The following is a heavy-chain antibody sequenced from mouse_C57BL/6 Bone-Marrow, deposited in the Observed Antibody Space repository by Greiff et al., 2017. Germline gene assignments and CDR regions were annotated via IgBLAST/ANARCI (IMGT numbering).Heavy chain of an antibody. V-gene: IGHV1-55*01. CDR3: ARIHYGSSYFFDY. D-gene: IGHD1-1*01. CDR1: GYTFTSYW. J-gene: IGHJ2*01. CDR2: IYPGSGST. Sequence: VQRVESGAELVKPGASVKMSCKASGYTFTSYWITWVKQRPGQGLEWIGDIYPGSGSTNYNEKFKSKATLTVDTSSSTAYMQLSSLTSEDSAVYYCARIHYGSSYFFDYWGQGTTLTVSS.